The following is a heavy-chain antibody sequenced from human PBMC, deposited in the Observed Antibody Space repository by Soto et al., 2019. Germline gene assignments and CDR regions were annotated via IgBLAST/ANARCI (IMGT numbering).Heavy chain of an antibody. CDR2: ISSSSSTI. Sequence: EVQLVESGGGLVQPGESLRLSCAASGFTFSSYSMNWVRQAPGKGLEWVSYISSSSSTIYYADSVKGRFTISRDNAKNSLYLQMNSLRDEDTAVYYCARTLGHSSGWYELNWFDPWGQGTLVTVSS. V-gene: IGHV3-48*02. CDR3: ARTLGHSSGWYELNWFDP. J-gene: IGHJ5*02. D-gene: IGHD6-19*01. CDR1: GFTFSSYS.